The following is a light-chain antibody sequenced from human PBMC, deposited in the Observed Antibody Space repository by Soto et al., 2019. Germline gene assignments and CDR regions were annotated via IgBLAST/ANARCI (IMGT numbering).Light chain of an antibody. Sequence: QSVLTQPASVSGSPGQSITISCTGTSSDVGSYNLVSWYQQHPGKAPKLMIYEVSKRPSGVSNRFSGSKSGNTASLTISGLQAEDEAGYYCCSYAGSTSPSYVFGTGTKSPS. J-gene: IGLJ1*01. CDR1: SSDVGSYNL. V-gene: IGLV2-23*02. CDR3: CSYAGSTSPSYV. CDR2: EVS.